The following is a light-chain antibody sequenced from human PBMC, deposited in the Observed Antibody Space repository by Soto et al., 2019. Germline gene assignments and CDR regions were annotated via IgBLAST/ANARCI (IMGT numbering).Light chain of an antibody. CDR3: QQTRSYPST. CDR1: QGIDSY. CDR2: ETS. Sequence: IRMTQSPSSLSASVRDRFTITFLASQGIDSYLAWYQQRPGKVPQLLIYETSILQSGVSSRFSGSGSGTDFTLTISSLQAEDFATYYCQQTRSYPSTFGGGTKVDIK. J-gene: IGKJ4*01. V-gene: IGKV1-9*01.